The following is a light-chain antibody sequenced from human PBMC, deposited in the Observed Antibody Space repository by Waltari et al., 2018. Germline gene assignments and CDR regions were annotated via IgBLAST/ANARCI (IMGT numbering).Light chain of an antibody. CDR1: ALPNQF. Sequence: SYELTQPPSVSVSPGQTARITCSGDALPNQFAYWYQKKPGQAPVLIIYKDIGRPSGIPERFSGSKSGTTVTLTISGVQAEDEADYYCLSSDTSGAHVFGPGTKVIVL. CDR3: LSSDTSGAHV. V-gene: IGLV3-25*03. CDR2: KDI. J-gene: IGLJ1*01.